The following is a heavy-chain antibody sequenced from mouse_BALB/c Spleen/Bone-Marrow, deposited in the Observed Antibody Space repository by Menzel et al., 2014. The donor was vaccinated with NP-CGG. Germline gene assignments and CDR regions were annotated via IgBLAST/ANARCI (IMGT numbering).Heavy chain of an antibody. J-gene: IGHJ3*01. Sequence: QVQLQQSGAELVKPGASVKLSCKASGYTFTSYWMHWVKQRPGQGLEWIGEINPSNGRTNYNEKFKSKATLTVDESSSTAYMQLSSLTSEDSAVYYCARGDGFAWFAYWGQGTLVTVSA. CDR3: ARGDGFAWFAY. CDR1: GYTFTSYW. D-gene: IGHD3-3*01. CDR2: INPSNGRT. V-gene: IGHV1S81*02.